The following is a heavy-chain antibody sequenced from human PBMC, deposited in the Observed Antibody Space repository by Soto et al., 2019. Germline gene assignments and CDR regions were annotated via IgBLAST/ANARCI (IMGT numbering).Heavy chain of an antibody. J-gene: IGHJ4*02. CDR2: IYHSGST. CDR3: ARGMTTVTTFDY. D-gene: IGHD4-17*01. Sequence: SETLSLTCTVSGGSISSGDYYWSWIRQPPGKGLEWIGYIYHSGSTYYNPSLKSRVTISVDRSKNQFSLKLSSVTAADTAVYYCARGMTTVTTFDYWGQGTLVTVSS. CDR1: GGSISSGDYY. V-gene: IGHV4-30-2*01.